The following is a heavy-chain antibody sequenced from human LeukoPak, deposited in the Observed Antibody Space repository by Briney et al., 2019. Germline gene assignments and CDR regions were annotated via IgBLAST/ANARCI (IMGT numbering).Heavy chain of an antibody. CDR2: ISGSGGST. J-gene: IGHJ4*02. CDR3: AKDTTALTYYFDY. CDR1: AFTFSSYA. V-gene: IGHV3-23*01. Sequence: GGSLRLSCSASAFTFSSYAMSWVRQAPGKGLEWVSAISGSGGSTYYADSVKGRFTISRDNSKNTLYLQMNSLRAEDTAVYYCAKDTTALTYYFDYWGQGTLVTVSS. D-gene: IGHD3-16*01.